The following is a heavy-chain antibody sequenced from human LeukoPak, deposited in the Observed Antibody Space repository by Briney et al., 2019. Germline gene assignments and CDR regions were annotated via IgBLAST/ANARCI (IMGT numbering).Heavy chain of an antibody. V-gene: IGHV4-61*08. CDR3: ARGSRYGDYDY. CDR1: GGSISSGGYY. J-gene: IGHJ4*02. D-gene: IGHD4-17*01. Sequence: KTSETLSLTCTVSGGSISSGGYYWSWIRQHPGKGLEWIGYIYYSGSTYYNPSLKSRVTISVDTSKNQFSLKLSSVTAADTAVYYCARGSRYGDYDYWGQGTLVTVSS. CDR2: IYYSGST.